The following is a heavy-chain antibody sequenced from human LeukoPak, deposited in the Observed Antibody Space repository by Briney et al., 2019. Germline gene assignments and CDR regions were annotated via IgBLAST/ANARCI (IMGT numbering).Heavy chain of an antibody. J-gene: IGHJ3*02. V-gene: IGHV3-7*01. CDR3: ARHRLHDFWSGHRDAFDI. D-gene: IGHD3-3*01. Sequence: PGGSLRLSCAASGFTFSSYWMSWVRQAPGKGLEWVANIKQDGSEKYYVDSVKGRFTISRDNAKNSLYLQMNSLRAEDTAVYYCARHRLHDFWSGHRDAFDIWGQGTMVTVSS. CDR2: IKQDGSEK. CDR1: GFTFSSYW.